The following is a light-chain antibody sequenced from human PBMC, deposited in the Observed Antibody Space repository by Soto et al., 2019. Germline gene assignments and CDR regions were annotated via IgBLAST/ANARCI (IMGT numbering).Light chain of an antibody. CDR1: QSVSSSY. CDR2: GAS. V-gene: IGKV3-20*01. Sequence: EIVLTQSPGTLSLSPGERATLSCRASQSVSSSYLAWYQQKPGQAPRLLIYGASSRATGIPDRFSGSGSGTDFTLTISRLEPEDFAVYYCQQYGSSPYTFGHGPKLEIK. CDR3: QQYGSSPYT. J-gene: IGKJ2*01.